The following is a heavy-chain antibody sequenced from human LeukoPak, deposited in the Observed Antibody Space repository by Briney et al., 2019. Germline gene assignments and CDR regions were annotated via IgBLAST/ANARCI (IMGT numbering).Heavy chain of an antibody. CDR2: FDPRDGET. CDR3: ARDIAAEVQH. J-gene: IGHJ1*01. Sequence: ASVKVSCKVSGYTLSELSMHWVRQSPEEGLEWMGSFDPRDGETVYAQKFQGRVTMTEDTSTDTVYMELSSLRSEDTAVYYCARDIAAEVQHWGQGTLVTVSS. V-gene: IGHV1-24*01. D-gene: IGHD6-13*01. CDR1: GYTLSELS.